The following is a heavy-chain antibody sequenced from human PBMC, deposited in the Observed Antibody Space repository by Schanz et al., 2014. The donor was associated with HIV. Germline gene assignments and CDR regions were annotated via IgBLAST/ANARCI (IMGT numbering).Heavy chain of an antibody. Sequence: VQLVESGGGVVQPGRSLRLSCAASGFTFSNYSMNWVRQAPGKGLEWVSTISGSGGRTYYADSVNGRFTIARDNSKNTLYLQRTTLRIDDTAVYYCAKPEYDSRGNSQSHFDYWGQGTLVTVSS. V-gene: IGHV3-23*04. CDR1: GFTFSNYS. CDR2: ISGSGGRT. J-gene: IGHJ4*02. CDR3: AKPEYDSRGNSQSHFDY. D-gene: IGHD3-22*01.